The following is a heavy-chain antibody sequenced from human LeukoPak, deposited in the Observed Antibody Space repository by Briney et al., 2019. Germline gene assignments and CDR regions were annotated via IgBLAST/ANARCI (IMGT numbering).Heavy chain of an antibody. CDR1: GFTFSIYW. CDR3: IRRVDATRWFDP. D-gene: IGHD2-15*01. CDR2: INGDGSTT. Sequence: PGGSLRLSCAASGFTFSIYWMHWVRQAPGEGLVWVSRINGDGSTTNYADSVKGRFTISRDNAKNTLYLQMNSLRAEDTAVYYCIRRVDATRWFDPWGQGTLVTVSS. V-gene: IGHV3-74*01. J-gene: IGHJ5*02.